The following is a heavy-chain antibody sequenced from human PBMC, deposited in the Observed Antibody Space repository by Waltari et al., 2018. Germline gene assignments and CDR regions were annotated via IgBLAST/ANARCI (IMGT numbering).Heavy chain of an antibody. V-gene: IGHV3-48*02. J-gene: IGHJ3*01. CDR3: ARGWLENSFDL. Sequence: ESGGTLAHAGTSLRLTCAASGFKIKGFSMDWVRQAPGKGPQWLSFIGAGGRPVYYEDSVRGRFTISRDDATNVVHVEMRDLREEDSATYYCARGWLENSFDLWGPGTTVTVSS. CDR2: IGAGGRPV. CDR1: GFKIKGFS. D-gene: IGHD6-19*01.